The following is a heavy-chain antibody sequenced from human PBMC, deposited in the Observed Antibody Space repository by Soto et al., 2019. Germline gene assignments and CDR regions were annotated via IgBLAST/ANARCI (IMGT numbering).Heavy chain of an antibody. CDR3: AKVVIFYYFDY. CDR2: ISGSGDST. Sequence: PGGSLRLSCAASGFPFSTYAVSWVRQAPGKGLEWVSSISGSGDSTYYADSVKGRFTISRDNSKNTLFLQMNSLRAEDTAVYYCAKVVIFYYFDYWGQGTLVTVSS. V-gene: IGHV3-23*01. J-gene: IGHJ4*02. CDR1: GFPFSTYA. D-gene: IGHD2-15*01.